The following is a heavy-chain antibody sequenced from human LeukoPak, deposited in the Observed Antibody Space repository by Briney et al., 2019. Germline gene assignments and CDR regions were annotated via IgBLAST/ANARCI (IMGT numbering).Heavy chain of an antibody. J-gene: IGHJ4*02. CDR3: AIRFGRLEAGGTPFDS. CDR1: GGSISSSSYY. CDR2: IFYSWST. Sequence: SETLSLTCTVSGGSISSSSYYWVWIPQPPGKGLECIGTIFYSWSTYYNPSLKSRVTISVDTSKKQFSLKLTSVTAADTALYYCAIRFGRLEAGGTPFDSWGQGTLVTVSS. V-gene: IGHV4-39*07. D-gene: IGHD6-13*01.